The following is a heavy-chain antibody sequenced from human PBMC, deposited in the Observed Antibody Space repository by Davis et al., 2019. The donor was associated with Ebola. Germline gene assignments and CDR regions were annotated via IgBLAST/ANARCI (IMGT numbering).Heavy chain of an antibody. V-gene: IGHV3-7*03. CDR2: IKEDGSDK. J-gene: IGHJ4*02. Sequence: GGSLRLSCAASGLSISLYWMTWVRQAPGKGLEWVANIKEDGSDKYYVDSVKGRFTISRDNVKNSLYLQMNSLRVEDTAVYFCARPPADISPAEYWGQGTLVTVSS. D-gene: IGHD6-25*01. CDR3: ARPPADISPAEY. CDR1: GLSISLYW.